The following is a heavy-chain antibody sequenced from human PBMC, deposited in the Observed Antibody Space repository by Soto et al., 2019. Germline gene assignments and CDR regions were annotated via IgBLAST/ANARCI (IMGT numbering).Heavy chain of an antibody. Sequence: SETLSLTCAVYGGSFSGYYWSWIRQPPGKGLEWIGEINHSGSTNYNPSLKSRVTISVDTSKNQFSLKLSSVTAADTAVYYCARADIVGATRLVYFDYWGQGTLVTVSS. CDR1: GGSFSGYY. J-gene: IGHJ4*02. D-gene: IGHD1-26*01. V-gene: IGHV4-34*01. CDR3: ARADIVGATRLVYFDY. CDR2: INHSGST.